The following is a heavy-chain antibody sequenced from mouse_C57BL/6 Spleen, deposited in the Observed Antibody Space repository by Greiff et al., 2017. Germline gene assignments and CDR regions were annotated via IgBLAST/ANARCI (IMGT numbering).Heavy chain of an antibody. CDR1: GYTFTSYW. CDR3: ARGHGSSHYFDY. CDR2: IDPSDSYT. V-gene: IGHV1-69*01. D-gene: IGHD1-1*01. J-gene: IGHJ2*01. Sequence: QVQLQQSGAELVMPGASVKLSCKASGYTFTSYWMHWVKQRPGQGLEWIGEIDPSDSYTNYNQKFKGKSTLTVDKSSSTAYMQLSSLTSEDSAVYYCARGHGSSHYFDYWGQGTTLTVSS.